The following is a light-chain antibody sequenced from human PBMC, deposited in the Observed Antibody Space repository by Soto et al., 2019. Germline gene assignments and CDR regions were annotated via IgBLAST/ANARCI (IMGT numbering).Light chain of an antibody. V-gene: IGLV3-1*01. CDR2: QDC. CDR3: QAWDSSTVVV. Sequence: SYELTQPPSVSVSPGQTASITCSGDKLGDKYACWYQQKPGQSPVLVIYQDCKRPSGIPERFSGSNSGNTATLTISGTQAMDEADYYCQAWDSSTVVVFGGGTKLTVL. J-gene: IGLJ2*01. CDR1: KLGDKY.